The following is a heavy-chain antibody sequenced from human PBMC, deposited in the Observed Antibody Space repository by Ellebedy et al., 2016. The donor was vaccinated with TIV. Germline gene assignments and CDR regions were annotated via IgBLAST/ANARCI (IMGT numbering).Heavy chain of an antibody. V-gene: IGHV4-34*01. CDR3: ARGGGSRNWFNP. J-gene: IGHJ5*02. CDR1: GGSFSGYY. D-gene: IGHD1-26*01. Sequence: SETLSLTXAVYGGSFSGYYWSWIRQPPGKGLEWIGEINHSGSTNYNPSLKSRVTISVDTSKNQFSLKLSSVTAADTAVYYCARGGGSRNWFNPWGQGTLVTVSS. CDR2: INHSGST.